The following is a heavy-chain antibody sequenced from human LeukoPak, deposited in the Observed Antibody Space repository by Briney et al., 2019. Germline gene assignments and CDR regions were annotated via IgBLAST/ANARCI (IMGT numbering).Heavy chain of an antibody. CDR2: IYYSGST. J-gene: IGHJ4*02. CDR1: GVSISSYY. D-gene: IGHD6-13*01. CDR3: ARAASSWSFDY. V-gene: IGHV4-59*01. Sequence: TETLSLTCTVSGVSISSYYWNWIRQPPGKGLEWIGYIYYSGSTNYSPSLKSRVTISVDTSKNQFSLKLSSVTAADTAVYYCARAASSWSFDYWGQGTLVTVSS.